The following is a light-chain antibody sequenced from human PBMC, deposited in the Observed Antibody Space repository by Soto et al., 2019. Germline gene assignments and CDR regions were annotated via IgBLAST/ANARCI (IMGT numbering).Light chain of an antibody. CDR1: QRINIW. V-gene: IGKV1-5*03. Sequence: DIQMTQFPSTLSASVGDRVNITCRASQRINIWLAWYQQKPGKAPNLLIYKASNIQSGVTSRFSGSGSGTEFTLTISSLQPDDFSTYYFQQYDSYPYSFGQGTKLEIK. J-gene: IGKJ2*03. CDR2: KAS. CDR3: QQYDSYPYS.